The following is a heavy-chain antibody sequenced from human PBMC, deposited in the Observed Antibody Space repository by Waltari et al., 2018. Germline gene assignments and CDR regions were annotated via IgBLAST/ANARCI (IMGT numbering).Heavy chain of an antibody. CDR1: GYTFTSYG. CDR3: ARVFPYCSGGSCYSPPNDY. Sequence: QVQLVQSGAEVKKPGASVKVSCKASGYTFTSYGISWVRQAPGQGLEWMGWISAYNGSTNYAQKLQGRVTMTTDTSTSTAYMELRSLRSDDTAVYYCARVFPYCSGGSCYSPPNDYWGQGTLVTVSS. J-gene: IGHJ4*02. CDR2: ISAYNGST. V-gene: IGHV1-18*01. D-gene: IGHD2-15*01.